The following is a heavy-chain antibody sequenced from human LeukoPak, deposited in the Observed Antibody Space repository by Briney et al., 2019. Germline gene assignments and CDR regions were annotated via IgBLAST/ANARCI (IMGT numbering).Heavy chain of an antibody. V-gene: IGHV1-8*01. CDR3: AREISSTSDYYFDN. D-gene: IGHD2-2*01. Sequence: GASVKVSCKASGYTFTSYDINWVRQATGQGLELMGWMNPNSGNTGYAQKFQGRVTMTRNTSISTAYMELSSLRSEDTAVYYCAREISSTSDYYFDNWGQGTLVTVSS. CDR2: MNPNSGNT. CDR1: GYTFTSYD. J-gene: IGHJ4*02.